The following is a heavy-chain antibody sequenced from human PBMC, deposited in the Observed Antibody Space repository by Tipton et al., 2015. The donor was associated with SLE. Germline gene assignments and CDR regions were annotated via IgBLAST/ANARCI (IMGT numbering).Heavy chain of an antibody. CDR3: ARARGDNSGYYFISH. D-gene: IGHD3-22*01. CDR2: ISYDGSNK. V-gene: IGHV3-30*04. J-gene: IGHJ1*01. CDR1: GFTFSSYA. Sequence: SLRLSCAASGFTFSSYAMHWVRQAPGKGLEWVAVISYDGSNKYYADSVKGRFTISRDNSKKTLYLQMNSLRPEDTAVYYCARARGDNSGYYFISHWGQGTLVTVS.